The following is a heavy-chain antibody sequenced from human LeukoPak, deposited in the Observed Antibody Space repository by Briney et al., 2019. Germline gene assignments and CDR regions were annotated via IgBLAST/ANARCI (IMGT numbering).Heavy chain of an antibody. CDR2: IYYSGST. V-gene: IGHV4-59*08. Sequence: SETLSLTCTVSGGSISSYYWSWIRQPPGKGLEWIGYIYYSGSTNYNPSLKSRVTISVDTSKNQFSLKLSSVTAADTAVYYCARQGIGSRWFDPWGQGTLVTVSS. CDR1: GGSISSYY. CDR3: ARQGIGSRWFDP. J-gene: IGHJ5*02. D-gene: IGHD1-14*01.